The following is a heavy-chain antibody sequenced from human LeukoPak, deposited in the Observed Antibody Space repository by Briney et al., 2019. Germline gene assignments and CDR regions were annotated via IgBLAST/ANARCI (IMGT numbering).Heavy chain of an antibody. Sequence: GGSLRLSCAATGFTFSSYGMHWVRQAPGKGLEWVAFIRYDGSNKYYADSVKGRFTISRDNSKNTLYLQMNSLRAEDTAVCYCAKDRTYYYDSSGYYFDYWGQGTLVTVSS. CDR2: IRYDGSNK. CDR3: AKDRTYYYDSSGYYFDY. V-gene: IGHV3-30*02. J-gene: IGHJ4*02. D-gene: IGHD3-22*01. CDR1: GFTFSSYG.